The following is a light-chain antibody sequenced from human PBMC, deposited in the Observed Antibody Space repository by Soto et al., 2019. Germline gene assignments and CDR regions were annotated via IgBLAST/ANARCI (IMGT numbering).Light chain of an antibody. CDR1: SSNIGAGYD. CDR3: QSYDSSLSGYVV. Sequence: QSVLTQPPSVSGAPGQRVTISCTGSSSNIGAGYDVHWYLQLPGTAPKLLIYGKNNRPSGVPDRFSGSKSGTSASLAITGLQAEDEGNYYCQSYDSSLSGYVVFGGGTKAHRP. V-gene: IGLV1-40*01. CDR2: GKN. J-gene: IGLJ2*01.